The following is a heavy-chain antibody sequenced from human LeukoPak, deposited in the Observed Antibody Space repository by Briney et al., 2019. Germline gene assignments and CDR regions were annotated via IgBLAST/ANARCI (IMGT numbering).Heavy chain of an antibody. J-gene: IGHJ3*02. Sequence: GASVKVSCKASGYTFTSYGISWVRQAPGQGLEWMGWISAYNGNTNYAQKLQGRVTMTTNTSTSTAYMERRSLRADDTAAYYCARDRLDYYDSSGYYSGVSTAFDIWGQGTMVTVSS. CDR2: ISAYNGNT. V-gene: IGHV1-18*01. CDR3: ARDRLDYYDSSGYYSGVSTAFDI. CDR1: GYTFTSYG. D-gene: IGHD3-22*01.